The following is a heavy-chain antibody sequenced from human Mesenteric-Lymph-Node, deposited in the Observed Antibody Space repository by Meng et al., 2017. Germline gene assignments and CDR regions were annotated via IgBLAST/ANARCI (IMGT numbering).Heavy chain of an antibody. CDR2: ISAYNGNT. J-gene: IGHJ4*02. Sequence: ASVKVSCKASGYTFTSYGISWVRQAPGQGLEWMGWISAYNGNTNYAQKLQGRVTMTTDTSTSTAYMELSSLRSEETAVYYCARAKDSSGWYSGWGQGTLVTVSS. V-gene: IGHV1-18*01. CDR1: GYTFTSYG. D-gene: IGHD6-19*01. CDR3: ARAKDSSGWYSG.